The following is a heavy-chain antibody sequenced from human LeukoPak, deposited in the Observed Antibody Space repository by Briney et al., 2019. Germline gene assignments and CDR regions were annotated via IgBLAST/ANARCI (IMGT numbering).Heavy chain of an antibody. Sequence: ASVKVSCKASGYTFTGYYMHWVRQAPGQGLEWMGWVNPNSGGTNYAQKFQGRVTMTRDTSISTAYMELSRLRSDDTAVYYCARGEWELLWAWFDPWGQGTLVTVSS. J-gene: IGHJ5*02. CDR2: VNPNSGGT. V-gene: IGHV1-2*02. D-gene: IGHD1-26*01. CDR3: ARGEWELLWAWFDP. CDR1: GYTFTGYY.